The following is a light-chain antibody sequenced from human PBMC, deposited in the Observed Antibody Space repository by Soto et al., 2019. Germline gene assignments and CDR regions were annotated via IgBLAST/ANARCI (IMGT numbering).Light chain of an antibody. V-gene: IGKV3-20*01. CDR3: RRNS. CDR2: ATS. CDR1: QSISTNS. J-gene: IGKJ2*01. Sequence: EIMLTQSPGTLSLSPGERATLSCRASQSISTNSLAWYQHKPGQAPRLLIYATSTRATGIPDRFSGSGSGTDFTLTISRREPEDFAVYYCRRNSFGQGTRLEFK.